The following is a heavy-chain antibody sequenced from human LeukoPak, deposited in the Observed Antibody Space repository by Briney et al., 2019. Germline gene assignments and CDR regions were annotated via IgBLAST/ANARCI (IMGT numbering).Heavy chain of an antibody. J-gene: IGHJ5*02. D-gene: IGHD3-16*01. V-gene: IGHV3-48*04. CDR2: ISTSSSTV. CDR3: ARWGIGGYDA. Sequence: GGSLRLSCAVSGFTFSSYTMNWVRQAPGKGLEWVSYISTSSSTVYYADSVKGRFTISRDNAKNSLYLQMNSLRAEDTAVYYCARWGIGGYDAWGQGTLVTVSS. CDR1: GFTFSSYT.